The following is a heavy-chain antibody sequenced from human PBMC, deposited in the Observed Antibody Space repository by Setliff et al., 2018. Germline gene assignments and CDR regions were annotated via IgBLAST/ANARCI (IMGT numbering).Heavy chain of an antibody. J-gene: IGHJ4*02. CDR1: GGTFSTYA. V-gene: IGHV1-18*01. D-gene: IGHD2-15*01. Sequence: VKVSCKASGGTFSTYAISWVRQAPGQGLEWMGWISPYYGNTKYSQKFQGRVTITRDTSASTVYMELSSLRYEDTAVYYCASAEVVVAPWGQGTLVTVSS. CDR3: ASAEVVVAP. CDR2: ISPYYGNT.